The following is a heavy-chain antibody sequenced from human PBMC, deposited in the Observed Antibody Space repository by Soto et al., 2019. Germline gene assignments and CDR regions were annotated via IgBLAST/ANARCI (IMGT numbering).Heavy chain of an antibody. CDR3: AREAGYFGWLVLGSAHAAFDI. J-gene: IGHJ3*02. CDR1: GYTFTSYG. Sequence: QVQLVQSGAEVKKPGASVKVSCKASGYTFTSYGISWVRQAPGQGLEWIGWISAYNGNTNYAQKLQGRVTMTTDTSTSTAYMELRSLRSDATAVYYCAREAGYFGWLVLGSAHAAFDIWGQGTMVTVSS. D-gene: IGHD3-9*01. V-gene: IGHV1-18*01. CDR2: ISAYNGNT.